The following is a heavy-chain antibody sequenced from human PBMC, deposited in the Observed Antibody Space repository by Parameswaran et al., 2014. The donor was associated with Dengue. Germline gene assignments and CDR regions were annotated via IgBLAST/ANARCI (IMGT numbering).Heavy chain of an antibody. D-gene: IGHD2-2*01. V-gene: IGHV1-2*02. CDR3: ARDMGPYCSGSDCYHPPINYMDV. CDR2: VDPNNGGT. CDR1: GYTFIDYY. Sequence: ASVKVSCKASGYTFIDYYIHWVRQAPGQGLEWMGWVDPNNGGTKFTQKFRGRLTMTRDTSISTAYMELTSLTSDDTAVYYCARDMGPYCSGSDCYHPPINYMDVWGKGTTVTVSS. J-gene: IGHJ6*03.